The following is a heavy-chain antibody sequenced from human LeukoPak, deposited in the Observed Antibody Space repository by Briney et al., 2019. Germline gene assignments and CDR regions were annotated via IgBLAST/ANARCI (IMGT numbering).Heavy chain of an antibody. D-gene: IGHD4-17*01. CDR3: AREDYAFDY. Sequence: SETLSLTCTVSGGSISSYYWSWIRQPPGKGLEWIGYIYYSGSTNYNPSLKSRVTISVDTSKNRFSLKLSSVTAADTAVYYCAREDYAFDYWGQGTLVAVSS. CDR2: IYYSGST. CDR1: GGSISSYY. V-gene: IGHV4-59*01. J-gene: IGHJ4*02.